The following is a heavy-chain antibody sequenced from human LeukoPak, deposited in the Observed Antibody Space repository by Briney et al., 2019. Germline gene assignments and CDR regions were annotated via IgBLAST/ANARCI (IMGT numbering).Heavy chain of an antibody. CDR3: ARDKDYGDSDAFDI. V-gene: IGHV3-21*01. D-gene: IGHD4-17*01. CDR2: ISSSTSYI. CDR1: GFTFTYYT. Sequence: KAGGSLRLSCAASGFTFTYYTMNWVRQAPGKGLEWVSSISSSTSYISYADSVKGQFTISRDNAKNSLYLQMNSLRAEDTAVYYCARDKDYGDSDAFDIWGQGTMVTVSS. J-gene: IGHJ3*02.